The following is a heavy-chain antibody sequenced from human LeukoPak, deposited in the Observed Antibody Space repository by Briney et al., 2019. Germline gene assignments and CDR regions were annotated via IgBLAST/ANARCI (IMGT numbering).Heavy chain of an antibody. CDR1: GHSFSNAW. J-gene: IGHJ4*02. CDR2: TKSKTDGATT. Sequence: GGSLKLSCAATGHSFSNAWMSWVRQAPGKGLEWVGRTKSKTDGATTDYAAPVKGRFTISTDDSQNTLYLQMNSLKTEDTAVYYCTTFESWGQGTLVTVSS. CDR3: TTFES. V-gene: IGHV3-15*01.